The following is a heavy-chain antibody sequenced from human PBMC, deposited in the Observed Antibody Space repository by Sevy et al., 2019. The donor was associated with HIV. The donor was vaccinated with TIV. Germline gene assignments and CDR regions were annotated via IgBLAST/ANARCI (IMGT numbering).Heavy chain of an antibody. Sequence: GGSLRLSCAASGFIFSNYAMHWVRQAPGKGLEWVAFIRHDGNNNYYIDSVKGRFTISRDNSKNTVFLQMNSLRADDTAMYYCAKESGYAYGHDYWGQGTLVTVSS. CDR1: GFIFSNYA. CDR2: IRHDGNNN. V-gene: IGHV3-30*02. D-gene: IGHD5-18*01. J-gene: IGHJ4*02. CDR3: AKESGYAYGHDY.